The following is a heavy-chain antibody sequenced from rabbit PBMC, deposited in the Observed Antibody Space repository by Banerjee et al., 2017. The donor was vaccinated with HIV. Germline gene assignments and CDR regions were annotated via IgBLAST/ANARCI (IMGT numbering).Heavy chain of an antibody. D-gene: IGHD8-1*01. Sequence: QEQLEESGGDLVKPGGSLTLTCTASGFSFSSRYDMCWVRQAPGKGLEWIACIYGGSSDNTYYASRAKGRFTISKASSTTVTLQMTSLTAADTATYFCARDNGGNNYAYFNLWGPGTLVTV. J-gene: IGHJ4*01. CDR1: GFSFSSRYD. CDR3: ARDNGGNNYAYFNL. CDR2: IYGGSSDNT. V-gene: IGHV1S45*01.